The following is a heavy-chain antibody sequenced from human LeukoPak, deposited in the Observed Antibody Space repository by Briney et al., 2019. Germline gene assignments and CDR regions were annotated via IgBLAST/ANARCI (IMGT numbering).Heavy chain of an antibody. V-gene: IGHV3-11*01. D-gene: IGHD2-21*02. Sequence: GGSLRLSCAASGFTFSDYYMSWIRQAPGKGQEWVSYISSSGSTIYYADSVKGRFTISRDNAKNSLYLQMNSLRAEDTAVYYCASSVVTATSGGHYWGQGTLVTVSS. CDR1: GFTFSDYY. CDR3: ASSVVTATSGGHY. J-gene: IGHJ4*02. CDR2: ISSSGSTI.